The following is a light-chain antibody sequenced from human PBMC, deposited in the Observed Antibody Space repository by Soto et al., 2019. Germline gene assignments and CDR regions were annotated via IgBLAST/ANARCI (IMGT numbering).Light chain of an antibody. Sequence: QSVLTQPPSVSGAPGQRVTISCTVSSSNIGAGYDVHWYQQLPGRAPKLLIYGNTNRPSGVPDRFSGSKSGTSASLAITGLQAEDEADYYCLSFDSSLSVVFGGGTQLTVL. CDR1: SSNIGAGYD. V-gene: IGLV1-40*01. CDR2: GNT. J-gene: IGLJ2*01. CDR3: LSFDSSLSVV.